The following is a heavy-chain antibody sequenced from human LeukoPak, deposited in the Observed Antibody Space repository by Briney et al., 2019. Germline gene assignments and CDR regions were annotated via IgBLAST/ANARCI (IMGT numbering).Heavy chain of an antibody. CDR3: AGGFGAAGNDAFDI. J-gene: IGHJ3*02. D-gene: IGHD6-13*01. Sequence: GGSLRLSCAASGFTFSSYDMHWVRQATGKGLEWVSAIGTAGDTYYPGSVKGRFTISRENAKNSLYLQMNSLRAGDTAVYYCAGGFGAAGNDAFDIWGQGTMVTVSS. CDR2: IGTAGDT. CDR1: GFTFSSYD. V-gene: IGHV3-13*01.